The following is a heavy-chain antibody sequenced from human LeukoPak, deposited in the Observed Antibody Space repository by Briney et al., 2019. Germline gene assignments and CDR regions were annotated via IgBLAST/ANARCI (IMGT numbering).Heavy chain of an antibody. CDR1: GFIFSSYW. CDR2: IKQDGTEK. D-gene: IGHD6-13*01. V-gene: IGHV3-7*01. Sequence: PGGSLRLSCAASGFIFSSYWMAWVRQAPGKGREWVANIKQDGTEKNYVDSVKGRFTISRDNAKKSLYLQMNSLRVEDTALYYCTRDSAAAGDYWGQGTQVTVSS. CDR3: TRDSAAAGDY. J-gene: IGHJ4*02.